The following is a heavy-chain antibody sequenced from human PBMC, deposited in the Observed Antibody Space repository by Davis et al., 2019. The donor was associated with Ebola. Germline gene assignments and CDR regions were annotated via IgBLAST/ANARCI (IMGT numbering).Heavy chain of an antibody. Sequence: GGSLRLSCAASGFTFSSYGMHWVRQAPGKGLEWVAVISYDGSNKYYADSVKGRFTISRDNAKNSLYLQMNSLRAEDTAVYYCARTYDYGMDVWGKGTTVTVSS. J-gene: IGHJ6*04. CDR2: ISYDGSNK. V-gene: IGHV3-30*03. CDR3: ARTYDYGMDV. CDR1: GFTFSSYG.